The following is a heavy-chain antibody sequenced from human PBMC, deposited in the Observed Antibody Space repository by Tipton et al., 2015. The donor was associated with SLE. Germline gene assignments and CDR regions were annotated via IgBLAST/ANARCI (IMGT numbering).Heavy chain of an antibody. CDR1: GGSISSGSYY. J-gene: IGHJ6*03. CDR2: IFTSGST. D-gene: IGHD4-11*01. V-gene: IGHV4-61*02. CDR3: ARDDYSNYRGYYYYMDV. Sequence: TLSLTCTVSGGSISSGSYYWSWIRQPAGKGLEWIGRIFTSGSTNYNPSLKSRVSISVDRSKNQFSLRLSSVTAADTAVYYCARDDYSNYRGYYYYMDVWGKGTTVTVSS.